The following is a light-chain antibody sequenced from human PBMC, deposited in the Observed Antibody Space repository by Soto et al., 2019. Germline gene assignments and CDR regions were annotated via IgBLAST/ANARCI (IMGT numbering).Light chain of an antibody. CDR3: QQYSSIPIT. J-gene: IGKJ5*01. CDR1: QRVLYSSNNKNF. CDR2: WAS. V-gene: IGKV4-1*01. Sequence: DIVMTQSPDSLAVSLGERATINCKSSQRVLYSSNNKNFLTWYRQKPGQPPQLLIYWASTRASAVPDRFSGSGSGSDFTLTISSLQAEDVAVYYCQQYSSIPITFGQGTRLEIK.